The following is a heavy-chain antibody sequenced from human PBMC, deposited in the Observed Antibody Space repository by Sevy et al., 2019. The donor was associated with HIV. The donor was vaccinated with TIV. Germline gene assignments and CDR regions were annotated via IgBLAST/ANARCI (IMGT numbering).Heavy chain of an antibody. CDR2: IKQDGSEE. J-gene: IGHJ4*02. CDR1: GFTFRSYW. CDR3: ARSLTYSYDSSGRFDY. Sequence: GGSLRLSCAASGFTFRSYWMSWVRQAPGKGLEWVANIKQDGSEEYYVDSVKGRFTISRDNAKNTVDLQMNNMRAEDTAVYYCARSLTYSYDSSGRFDYWGQGTLVTVSS. D-gene: IGHD3-22*01. V-gene: IGHV3-7*01.